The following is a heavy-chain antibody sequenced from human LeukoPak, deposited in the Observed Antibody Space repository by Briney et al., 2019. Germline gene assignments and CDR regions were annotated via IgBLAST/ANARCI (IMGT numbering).Heavy chain of an antibody. Sequence: GGSLRLSCAACGFTFSSYAMSWVRQAPGKGLEWVSAISGSGGSTYYADSVKGRFTISRDNSKNTLYLQMNSLRAEDTAVYYCAKDQGSGSGYYSWGYFDYWGQGTLVTVSS. CDR2: ISGSGGST. CDR3: AKDQGSGSGYYSWGYFDY. D-gene: IGHD3-10*01. V-gene: IGHV3-23*01. J-gene: IGHJ4*02. CDR1: GFTFSSYA.